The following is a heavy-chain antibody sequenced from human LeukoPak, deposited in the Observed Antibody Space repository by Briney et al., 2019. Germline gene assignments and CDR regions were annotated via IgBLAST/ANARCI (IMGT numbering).Heavy chain of an antibody. CDR2: IASDGNYR. D-gene: IGHD1-1*01. CDR1: GFTFTIYG. CDR3: ANLPYNWNEYFDDY. V-gene: IGHV3-30*02. J-gene: IGHJ4*02. Sequence: PGGSLRLSCAASGFTFTIYGMHWVRQAPGKGLEWVAYIASDGNYRDYVDSVRGRFTVSRDNSKNTLYLQMDSLRAEDTAVYYCANLPYNWNEYFDDYWGQGTLVTVSS.